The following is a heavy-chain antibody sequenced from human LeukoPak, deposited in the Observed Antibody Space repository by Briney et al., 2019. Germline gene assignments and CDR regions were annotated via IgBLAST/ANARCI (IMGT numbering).Heavy chain of an antibody. CDR2: ISWNSGSI. V-gene: IGHV3-9*01. J-gene: IGHJ3*02. D-gene: IGHD6-6*01. CDR1: GFTFDDYA. Sequence: PGGSLRLSCAASGFTFDDYAMHWVRQAPGKGLEWVSGISWNSGSIGYADSVKGRFTISRDNAKNSLYLQMNSLRAEDTAVYYCASIRPGWALDIWGQGTMVTVSS. CDR3: ASIRPGWALDI.